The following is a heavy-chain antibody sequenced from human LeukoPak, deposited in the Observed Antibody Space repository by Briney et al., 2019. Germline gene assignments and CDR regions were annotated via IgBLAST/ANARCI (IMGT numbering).Heavy chain of an antibody. Sequence: GGSLRLSCPASGFTFSSYEMNWVRQAPGNGLEWVSYISSSGSTIYYADSVKGRFTISRDNAKNSLYLQMNSLRDEDTAVYYCARGQWLAFDYWGRGTLVTVSS. CDR3: ARGQWLAFDY. CDR1: GFTFSSYE. D-gene: IGHD6-19*01. J-gene: IGHJ4*02. CDR2: ISSSGSTI. V-gene: IGHV3-48*03.